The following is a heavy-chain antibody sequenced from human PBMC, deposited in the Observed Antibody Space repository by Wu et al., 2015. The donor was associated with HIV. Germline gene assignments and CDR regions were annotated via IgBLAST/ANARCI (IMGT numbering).Heavy chain of an antibody. J-gene: IGHJ5*02. V-gene: IGHV1-69*12. CDR1: GGAFKKES. CDR3: AIMPGYCTSGDCP. Sequence: QVQLVQSGAEVKKPGSSVKVSCKSSGGAFKKESITWVRRAPGQGLEWMGGVIPILQIPTYAQKFQGRLTISADESTATAYMELSSLTSEDTATYYCAIMPGYCTSGDCPWGQGTLVTVSS. CDR2: VIPILQIP. D-gene: IGHD2-8*01.